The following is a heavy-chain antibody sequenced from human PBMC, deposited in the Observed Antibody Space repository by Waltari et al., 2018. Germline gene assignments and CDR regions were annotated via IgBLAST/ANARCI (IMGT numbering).Heavy chain of an antibody. CDR2: IFHSGST. V-gene: IGHV4-38-2*01. CDR3: ARGHSFDS. CDR1: GSSITNGYY. J-gene: IGHJ4*02. Sequence: QVHLQESGPGLVKPSETLSLTCAVSGSSITNGYYWGWIRQPPGKGLEWIGSIFHSGSTYYNPSLKSRVTISVDTSKNQFSLKVSSVTAADTAVYYCARGHSFDSWGQGTLVTVSS.